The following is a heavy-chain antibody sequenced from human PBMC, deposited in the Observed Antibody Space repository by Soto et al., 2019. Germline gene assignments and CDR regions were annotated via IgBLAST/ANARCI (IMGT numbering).Heavy chain of an antibody. Sequence: EVQLVESGGGLVQPGGSLRLSCAASGFTFSSYWMSWVRQAPGKGLEWVANIKQDGSEKYYVDSVKGRFTISRDNAKNSLYLQMNSLRAEDTAVYYCARDLRREVSGPTIPGYWGQGTLVTVSS. CDR1: GFTFSSYW. D-gene: IGHD2-8*01. CDR3: ARDLRREVSGPTIPGY. CDR2: IKQDGSEK. J-gene: IGHJ4*02. V-gene: IGHV3-7*01.